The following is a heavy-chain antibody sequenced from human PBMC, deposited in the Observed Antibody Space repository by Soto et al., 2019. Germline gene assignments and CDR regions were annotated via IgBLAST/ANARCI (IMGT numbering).Heavy chain of an antibody. Sequence: PGGSLRLSCTASGFAFSDYYMGWARQAPGKGLDWVSHISSSSSDTKYADSVKGRMSISRDNAKKSLYLQMNSLRAEDTAVYYCARALSMVRGVLFSVVFDIWGPGTLVTVSS. CDR1: GFAFSDYY. CDR3: ARALSMVRGVLFSVVFDI. V-gene: IGHV3-11*05. D-gene: IGHD3-10*01. J-gene: IGHJ3*02. CDR2: ISSSSSDT.